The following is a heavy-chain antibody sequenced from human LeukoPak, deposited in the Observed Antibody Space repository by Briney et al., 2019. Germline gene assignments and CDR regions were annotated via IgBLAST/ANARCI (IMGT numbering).Heavy chain of an antibody. CDR3: ARAGSGYSFDI. J-gene: IGHJ3*02. CDR1: GGSFSGYY. CDR2: INHSGST. V-gene: IGHV4-34*01. D-gene: IGHD3-22*01. Sequence: PSETLSLTCAVYGGSFSGYYWSWIRQPPGKGLEWIGEINHSGSTNYNPSLKSRVTMSVDTSKEQFSLKLNSVTAADTAVFYCARAGSGYSFDIWGQGTMVTVSS.